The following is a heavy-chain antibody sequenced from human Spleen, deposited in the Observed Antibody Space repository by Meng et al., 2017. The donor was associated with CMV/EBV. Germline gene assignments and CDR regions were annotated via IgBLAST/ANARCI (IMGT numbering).Heavy chain of an antibody. CDR1: GGSFSGYY. J-gene: IGHJ4*02. CDR3: ARDGDGYPTDY. D-gene: IGHD5-24*01. V-gene: IGHV4-34*01. Sequence: QVQLQQWGAGLLKPSETLSLTCAVYGGSFSGYYWSWIRQPPGKGLEWIGEINHSGSTNYNPSLKSRVTISVDTSKNQLSLKLSSVTAADTAVYYCARDGDGYPTDYWGQGTLVTVSS. CDR2: INHSGST.